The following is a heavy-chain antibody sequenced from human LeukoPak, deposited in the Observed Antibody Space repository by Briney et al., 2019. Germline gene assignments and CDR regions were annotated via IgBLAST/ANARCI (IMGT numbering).Heavy chain of an antibody. J-gene: IGHJ4*02. D-gene: IGHD3-22*01. CDR2: ISSSSTI. CDR3: ARGAYYYED. Sequence: GGSLRLPCAASGFTFSSHSMNWVRQAPGKGLEWVSYISSSSTIYYADSVKGRFTISRDNAKNSLYLQMNSLRAEDTAVYYCARGAYYYEDWGQGTLVTVSS. CDR1: GFTFSSHS. V-gene: IGHV3-48*01.